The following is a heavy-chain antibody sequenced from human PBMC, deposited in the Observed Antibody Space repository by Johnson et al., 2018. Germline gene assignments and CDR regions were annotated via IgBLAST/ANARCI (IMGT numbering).Heavy chain of an antibody. J-gene: IGHJ3*02. Sequence: QVQLVESGGGVVKPGRSLRLSCAASGFTFSSYGMHWVRQAPGKGLEWVAVIWYDGSNKYYADSVKGRFTIYRDNSKNTLYLQMNSLRAEDTAVYYCARESGWGALDIWGPGTMVTVSS. CDR2: IWYDGSNK. V-gene: IGHV3-33*01. CDR1: GFTFSSYG. CDR3: ARESGWGALDI. D-gene: IGHD3-16*01.